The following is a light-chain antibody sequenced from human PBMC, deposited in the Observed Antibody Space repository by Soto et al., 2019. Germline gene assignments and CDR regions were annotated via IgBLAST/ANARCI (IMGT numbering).Light chain of an antibody. Sequence: QCVLPDPASVCWSPGQAITISCTGTSSDVGAYYSVSWYQHHPGKAPKLIIYGVTNRPSGVSNRFSGSKSGNTASLTISGLQAEDEADYNCSSYTSGSYHYVFGTGTKVTVL. CDR3: SSYTSGSYHYV. J-gene: IGLJ1*01. CDR1: SSDVGAYYS. V-gene: IGLV2-14*01. CDR2: GVT.